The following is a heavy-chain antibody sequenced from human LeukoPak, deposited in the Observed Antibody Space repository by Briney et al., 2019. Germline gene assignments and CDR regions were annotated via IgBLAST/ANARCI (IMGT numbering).Heavy chain of an antibody. J-gene: IGHJ4*02. Sequence: GGSLRLSCAASGFTFSSYAMSWVRQAPGKGLEWVSAISGSGGSTYYADSVKGRFTISRDNSKNTLYLQMNSLRAEDTAVYYCAKMAQGYYYDSSGYRDYWGQGTLVTVSS. CDR2: ISGSGGST. D-gene: IGHD3-22*01. CDR3: AKMAQGYYYDSSGYRDY. CDR1: GFTFSSYA. V-gene: IGHV3-23*01.